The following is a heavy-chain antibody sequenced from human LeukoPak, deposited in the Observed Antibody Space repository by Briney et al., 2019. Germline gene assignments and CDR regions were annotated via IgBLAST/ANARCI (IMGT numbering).Heavy chain of an antibody. J-gene: IGHJ4*02. D-gene: IGHD6-19*01. V-gene: IGHV3-48*03. CDR3: TRGAGTGWRFDS. Sequence: GGSLRLSCAASGFTFSNYETTWVRQTQGKGLEWISYISDSSSFIYYADSVKGRFTISRDNAKNSLYLQMNSLKADDTAVYYCTRGAGTGWRFDSWGQGTLVTVSS. CDR1: GFTFSNYE. CDR2: ISDSSSFI.